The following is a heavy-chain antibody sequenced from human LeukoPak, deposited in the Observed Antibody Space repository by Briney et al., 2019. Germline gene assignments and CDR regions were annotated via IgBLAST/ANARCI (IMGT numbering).Heavy chain of an antibody. CDR1: GGSISSYY. CDR2: IYYSGST. D-gene: IGHD6-19*01. V-gene: IGHV4-59*01. Sequence: PSETLSLTCTVSGGSISSYYGSWIRQPPGKGLEWIRYIYYSGSTNYNPSLKSRVTISVDTSKNQLSQKLSSVTAADTAMYYCARVRSSGWGKGFDYWGQGTLVTVSS. J-gene: IGHJ4*02. CDR3: ARVRSSGWGKGFDY.